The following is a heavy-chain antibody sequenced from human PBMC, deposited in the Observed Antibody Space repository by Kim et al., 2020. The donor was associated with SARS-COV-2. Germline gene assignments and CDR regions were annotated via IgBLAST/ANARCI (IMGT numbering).Heavy chain of an antibody. Sequence: ASVKVSCKTSGYTFINYAIHWVRQAPGQRLEWMGWISSGHGNTKYSQKFQGRVTMTRDTSASTAYMELSSLRSEDTAFYYCARGPQYYYGSGSRVIDYWGQGTLVTVSS. CDR3: ARGPQYYYGSGSRVIDY. CDR2: ISSGHGNT. CDR1: GYTFINYA. D-gene: IGHD3-10*01. V-gene: IGHV1-3*01. J-gene: IGHJ4*02.